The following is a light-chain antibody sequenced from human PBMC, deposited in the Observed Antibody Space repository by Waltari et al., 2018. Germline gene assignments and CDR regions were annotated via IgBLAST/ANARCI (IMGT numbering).Light chain of an antibody. CDR3: SSYTRSSTWV. J-gene: IGLJ3*02. CDR2: DVS. Sequence: QSALTQPASVSGSPGQSLTISCTGTSSHVGGYNSVCWYQQHPGKAPKLMIYDVSNRPSGVSNRFSGSKSGNTASLTISGLQAEDEADYYCSSYTRSSTWVFGGGTKLTVL. CDR1: SSHVGGYNS. V-gene: IGLV2-14*03.